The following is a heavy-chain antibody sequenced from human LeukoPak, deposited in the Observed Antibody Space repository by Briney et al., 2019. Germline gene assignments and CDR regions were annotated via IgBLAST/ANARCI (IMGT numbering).Heavy chain of an antibody. Sequence: ASVKVPCKASGYTFTGYYMHWVRQAPGQGLEWMGWINPNSGGTNYAQKFQGRVTMTRDTSISTAYMELSRLRSDDTAVYYCATGDYGDYLGWFDPWGQGTLVTVSS. CDR2: INPNSGGT. CDR1: GYTFTGYY. J-gene: IGHJ5*02. CDR3: ATGDYGDYLGWFDP. D-gene: IGHD4-17*01. V-gene: IGHV1-2*02.